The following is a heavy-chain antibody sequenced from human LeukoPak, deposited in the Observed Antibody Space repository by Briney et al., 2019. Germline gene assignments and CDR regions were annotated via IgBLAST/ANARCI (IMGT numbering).Heavy chain of an antibody. CDR3: ARSNWDSNVGIDY. Sequence: SETLSLTCTVSGGSISSSSYYWGWIRQPPGKRLEWIGTMYYSGITYYNPSLKSRVTTSVDTSKNQFTLKVSSVTAADTAVYYCARSNWDSNVGIDYWGQGILVIVSS. CDR2: MYYSGIT. V-gene: IGHV4-39*01. D-gene: IGHD1-7*01. J-gene: IGHJ4*02. CDR1: GGSISSSSYY.